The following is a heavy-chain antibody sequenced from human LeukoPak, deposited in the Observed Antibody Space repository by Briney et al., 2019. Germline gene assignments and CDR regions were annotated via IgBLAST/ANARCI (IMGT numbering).Heavy chain of an antibody. CDR1: GFSFTDYP. Sequence: PGGSLRLSCATSGFSFTDYPMNWVRQAPGKGLEWISDIRTTAEGAKYAYYADSVKGRFTISRDNAKNSLYLQMNGLRAEDTAVYYCASWVGGVVTFDYWGQGTLVTVSS. CDR3: ASWVGGVVTFDY. D-gene: IGHD3-3*01. J-gene: IGHJ4*02. V-gene: IGHV3-21*05. CDR2: IRTTAEGAKYA.